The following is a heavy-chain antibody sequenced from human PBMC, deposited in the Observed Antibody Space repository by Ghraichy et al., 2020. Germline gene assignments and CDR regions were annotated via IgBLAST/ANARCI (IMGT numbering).Heavy chain of an antibody. CDR3: ARGSTVVRFFYYDGMDV. V-gene: IGHV3-48*02. CDR1: GFILSSYS. D-gene: IGHD4-23*01. J-gene: IGHJ6*02. CDR2: ITSSSRFI. Sequence: GGSLRLSCAASGFILSSYSMNWVRQAPGKGLEWVAYITSSSRFITYADSVKGRFTISRDNAKNSLDLQMKSLRDEDTAVYYCARGSTVVRFFYYDGMDVWGQGTTVTVSS.